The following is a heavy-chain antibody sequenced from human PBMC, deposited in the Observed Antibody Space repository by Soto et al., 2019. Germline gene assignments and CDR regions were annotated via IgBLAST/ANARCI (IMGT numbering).Heavy chain of an antibody. CDR1: GYMFTSYF. CDR2: INPTDVTT. CDR3: ARDKDSSARPRAEFDY. J-gene: IGHJ4*02. V-gene: IGHV1-46*01. D-gene: IGHD6-19*01. Sequence: QGHLVQSGAEVKRPGASVMVSCESSGYMFTSYFIHWVRQAPGQGLEWVGVINPTDVTTTYAQKFQASITMNRDTSTTTVDMELSSLRSDDTAVDYCARDKDSSARPRAEFDYWGKGTLITVSS.